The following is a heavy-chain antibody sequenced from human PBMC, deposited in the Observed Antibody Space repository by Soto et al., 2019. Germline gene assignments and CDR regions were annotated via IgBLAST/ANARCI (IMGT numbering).Heavy chain of an antibody. D-gene: IGHD3-22*01. J-gene: IGHJ4*02. V-gene: IGHV4-59*01. Sequence: SETLSLTCTVSGGSISSYYWSWIRQPPRQGLEWVGYIYYSGSTNYNPSLKSRVTISVDTSKNQFTQKLSSVTAADTAVYYCARLTYSSGYYNVDYWGQGTLVTVSS. CDR2: IYYSGST. CDR1: GGSISSYY. CDR3: ARLTYSSGYYNVDY.